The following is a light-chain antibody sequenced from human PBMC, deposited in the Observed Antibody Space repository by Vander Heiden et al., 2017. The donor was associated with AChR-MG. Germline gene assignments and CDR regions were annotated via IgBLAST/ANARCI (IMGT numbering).Light chain of an antibody. CDR1: TGAVTSGYY. CDR2: DTT. Sequence: QAVVTQEPSLTVSPGGTVTLTCGSSTGAVTSGYYPYRFQQNPGQVPRTLMFDTTNKHSWTPARFSGSLLGGKAALTLSGAQPEDEAEYYCLLSYGGVQVFGGGTQLTVL. CDR3: LLSYGGVQV. J-gene: IGLJ3*02. V-gene: IGLV7-46*01.